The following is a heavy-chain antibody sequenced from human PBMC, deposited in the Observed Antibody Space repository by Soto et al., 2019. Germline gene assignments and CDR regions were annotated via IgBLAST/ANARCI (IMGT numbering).Heavy chain of an antibody. V-gene: IGHV2-5*02. CDR2: IYWDDDK. CDR1: GFSLSTSGVG. Sequence: QITLKESGPTLVKPTQTLTLTCTFSGFSLSTSGVGVSWIRQPPRKALEWLALIYWDDDKRYSPSLKSRLTISTDTSKNQVLLTMTNMDPVDTATYYCAHHGYYSYGLDVWGQGTTVTVPS. CDR3: AHHGYYSYGLDV. J-gene: IGHJ6*02.